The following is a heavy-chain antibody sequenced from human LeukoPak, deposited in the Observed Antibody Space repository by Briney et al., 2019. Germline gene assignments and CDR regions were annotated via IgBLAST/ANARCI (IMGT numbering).Heavy chain of an antibody. D-gene: IGHD6-6*01. V-gene: IGHV1-18*01. CDR3: ARAKGSSTSYYYYYYMDV. CDR2: ISAYNGNT. Sequence: ASVKVSCKASGYTFTSYGISWVRQAPGQGLEWMGWISAYNGNTNYAQKLQGRVTMTTDTSTSTAYVELRSLRSEDTAVYYCARAKGSSTSYYYYYYMDVWGKGTTVTVSS. J-gene: IGHJ6*03. CDR1: GYTFTSYG.